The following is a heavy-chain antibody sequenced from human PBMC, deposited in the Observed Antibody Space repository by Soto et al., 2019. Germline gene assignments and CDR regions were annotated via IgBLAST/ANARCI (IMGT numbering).Heavy chain of an antibody. CDR3: ARDHTKWLTDAVDI. CDR2: ISPYNGNT. V-gene: IGHV1-18*01. CDR1: GYTFISYG. Sequence: HVQLAQSGAEVKKPGASLKVSCKAPGYTFISYGVSWGRQAPGQGLEWLGWISPYNGNTNYAQKFQGRITMTTDTPTRTVYMDLRSPRTDDTALYYCARDHTKWLTDAVDIRGQGTMVVVSS. D-gene: IGHD5-12*01. J-gene: IGHJ3*02.